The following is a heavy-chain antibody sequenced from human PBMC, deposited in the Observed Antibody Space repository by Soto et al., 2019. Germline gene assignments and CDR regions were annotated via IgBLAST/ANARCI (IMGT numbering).Heavy chain of an antibody. J-gene: IGHJ6*03. D-gene: IGHD2-2*01. V-gene: IGHV4-59*08. CDR1: GGSISSYY. CDR3: ARQQYCGSSTCYDSLYYQYMDV. CDR2: IYYSGST. Sequence: ETLSLTCTVSGGSISSYYWSWIRQPPGKGLEWIGYIYYSGSTNYDPSLKSRVALSVDTSNNQFSLRLSSVTAADTAVYFCARQQYCGSSTCYDSLYYQYMDVWGKGTMVTVSS.